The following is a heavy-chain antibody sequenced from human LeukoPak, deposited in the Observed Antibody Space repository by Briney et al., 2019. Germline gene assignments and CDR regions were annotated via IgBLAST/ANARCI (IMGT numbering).Heavy chain of an antibody. J-gene: IGHJ5*02. CDR1: GYTFTGYY. CDR3: ARAAGYYDSSGYRRANWFDP. D-gene: IGHD3-22*01. Sequence: GASVKVSCKASGYTFTGYYMHWVRQAPGQGLEWMGWINPNSGGTNYAQKFQGRVTMTRDTSISTAYMELSGLRSDDTAVYYCARAAGYYDSSGYRRANWFDPWGQGTLVTVSS. V-gene: IGHV1-2*02. CDR2: INPNSGGT.